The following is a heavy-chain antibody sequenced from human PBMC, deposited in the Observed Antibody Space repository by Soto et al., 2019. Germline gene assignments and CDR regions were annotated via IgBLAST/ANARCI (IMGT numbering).Heavy chain of an antibody. CDR2: TYYSGST. CDR3: ARVRGTAGKRYFDY. D-gene: IGHD6-13*01. CDR1: GGSMVAYY. Sequence: SETLSLTCTVSGGSMVAYYWNWMRQPPGKGLQWIGYTYYSGSTTYNPSLKSRVTISVDSSKNQFSLKLDSVTPADTAVYYCARVRGTAGKRYFDYWGPGTLVTVSS. J-gene: IGHJ4*02. V-gene: IGHV4-59*01.